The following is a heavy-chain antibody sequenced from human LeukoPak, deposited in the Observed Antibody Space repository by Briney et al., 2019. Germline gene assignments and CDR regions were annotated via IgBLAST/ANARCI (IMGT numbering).Heavy chain of an antibody. CDR3: ARGRGYSYDR. Sequence: ASVKVSCKASGYTFTSYDINWVRQATGQGLEWMGWMNPNSGNTGYAQKFQGRVTITRNTSISTAYMELSSLRSEDTTVYCCARGRGYSYDRWGQGTLVTVSS. V-gene: IGHV1-8*03. D-gene: IGHD5-18*01. CDR2: MNPNSGNT. CDR1: GYTFTSYD. J-gene: IGHJ4*02.